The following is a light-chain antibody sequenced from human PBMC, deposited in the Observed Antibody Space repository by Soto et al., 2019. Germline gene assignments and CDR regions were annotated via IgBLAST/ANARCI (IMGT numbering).Light chain of an antibody. Sequence: DIVMTQSPDSLAVSLGERATINCKSSQNVLYKSNNENYLAWYQQKPGQPPKLLIYWASTRKPGVPDRFSGSGSGSDFTLIISSLQAEDVAVSYFQQYYKTPPYTFGQGTKLEI. J-gene: IGKJ2*01. CDR1: QNVLYKSNNENY. CDR2: WAS. CDR3: QQYYKTPPYT. V-gene: IGKV4-1*01.